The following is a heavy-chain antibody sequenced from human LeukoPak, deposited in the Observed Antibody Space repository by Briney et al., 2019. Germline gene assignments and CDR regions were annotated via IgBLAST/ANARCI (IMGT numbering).Heavy chain of an antibody. CDR2: IAISDTAT. D-gene: IGHD3-10*01. J-gene: IGHJ4*02. CDR3: ATDTPGDLDFGS. CDR1: GFTFSSRD. Sequence: QPGGSLRLSCATSGFTFSSRDMNWVRQAPGKGLEWISYIAISDTATLYADSVKGRFTISRDNAKNSLYLQMNSLRVEDTAVYYCATDTPGDLDFGSWGQGTLVTVSS. V-gene: IGHV3-48*03.